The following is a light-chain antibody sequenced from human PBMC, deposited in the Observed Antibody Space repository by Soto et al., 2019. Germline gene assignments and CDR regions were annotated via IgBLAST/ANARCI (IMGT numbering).Light chain of an antibody. Sequence: QSVLPQPPSVSGAPGQRVTISCTGSSSNIGAGYGVHRYQQLPGTAPKLLIYGNSNRPSGVPDRFSGYKSGTSASLAITGLQSEAGAHYYCQFYDSSLSVVFGGGTKLTVL. CDR1: SSNIGAGYG. V-gene: IGLV1-40*01. CDR2: GNS. CDR3: QFYDSSLSVV. J-gene: IGLJ2*01.